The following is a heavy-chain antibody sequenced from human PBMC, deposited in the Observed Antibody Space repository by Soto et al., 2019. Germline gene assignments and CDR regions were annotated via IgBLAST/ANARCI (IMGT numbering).Heavy chain of an antibody. V-gene: IGHV3-23*01. CDR2: ISGSGGST. J-gene: IGHJ2*01. Sequence: EVQLLESGGGLVQPGGSLRLSCAASGFTFSSYAMNWVRQAPGKGLEWVSVISGSGGSTYYADAVKGRFTISRDNSKTTLYLQMNSLRAEDTSVYYCAKRTVGWYFDLWGRGTLVTVYS. CDR1: GFTFSSYA. D-gene: IGHD4-17*01. CDR3: AKRTVGWYFDL.